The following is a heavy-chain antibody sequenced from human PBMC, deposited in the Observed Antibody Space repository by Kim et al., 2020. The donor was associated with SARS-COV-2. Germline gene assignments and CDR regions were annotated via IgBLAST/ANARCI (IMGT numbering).Heavy chain of an antibody. V-gene: IGHV3-64D*09. Sequence: VNGRFSMSRDNSKSTLYLQMSSLRPEDTAVYYCVKGGYCSTIICYPGADVWGQGTTVTVSS. CDR3: VKGGYCSTIICYPGADV. D-gene: IGHD2-2*01. J-gene: IGHJ6*02.